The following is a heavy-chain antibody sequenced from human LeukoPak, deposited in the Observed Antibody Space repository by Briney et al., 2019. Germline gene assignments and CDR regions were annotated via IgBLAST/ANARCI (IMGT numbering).Heavy chain of an antibody. CDR1: GLTFSSFA. CDR3: VKGGVYSSGALDY. D-gene: IGHD5-18*01. Sequence: PGGSLTLSCSASGLTFSSFAMHWVRQPPGKGLEHVSAISSSGSNTYYADSVKGRFPISRDNSKNTLDLQMSSLRPEDTAIYHCVKGGVYSSGALDYWGQGTLVTVSS. V-gene: IGHV3-64D*09. CDR2: ISSSGSNT. J-gene: IGHJ4*02.